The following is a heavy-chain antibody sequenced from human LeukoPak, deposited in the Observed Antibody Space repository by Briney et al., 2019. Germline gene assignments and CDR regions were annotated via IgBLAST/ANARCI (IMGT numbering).Heavy chain of an antibody. CDR1: GFTFSSYA. V-gene: IGHV3-23*01. D-gene: IGHD2-15*01. CDR2: ISGSGGST. J-gene: IGHJ4*02. Sequence: PGGSLRLSCAASGFTFSSYAMSWVRQAPGKGLEWVSAISGSGGSTYYADSVKGRFIISRDNSKNTLYLQMNSLRAEDTAVYYCAKYVEDIVVVVAVIFDYWGQGTLVTVSS. CDR3: AKYVEDIVVVVAVIFDY.